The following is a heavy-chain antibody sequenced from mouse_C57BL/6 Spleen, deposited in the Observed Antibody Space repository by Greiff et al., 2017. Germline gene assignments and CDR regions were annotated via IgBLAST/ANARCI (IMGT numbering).Heavy chain of an antibody. J-gene: IGHJ3*01. V-gene: IGHV1-80*01. CDR3: AIITTVVAPFAY. Sequence: VQLQQSGAELVKPGASVKISCKASGYAFRSYWMNWVKQRPGKGLEWIGQIYPGDGDTNYNGKFKGKATLTADKSSSTAYMQLSSLTSEDSAVYFCAIITTVVAPFAYWGQGTLVTVSA. CDR2: IYPGDGDT. CDR1: GYAFRSYW. D-gene: IGHD1-1*01.